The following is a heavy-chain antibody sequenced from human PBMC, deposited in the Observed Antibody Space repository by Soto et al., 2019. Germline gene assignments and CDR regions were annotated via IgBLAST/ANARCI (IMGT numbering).Heavy chain of an antibody. CDR2: INHSGST. Sequence: PSETLSLTCXVYGGSFSGYYWSWIRQPPGKGLEWIGEINHSGSTNYNPSLKSRVTISVDTSKNQFSLKLSSVTAADTAVYYCARVFCGLYGDYVYYYYGMDVWGQGTTVTVSS. V-gene: IGHV4-34*01. CDR1: GGSFSGYY. D-gene: IGHD4-17*01. J-gene: IGHJ6*02. CDR3: ARVFCGLYGDYVYYYYGMDV.